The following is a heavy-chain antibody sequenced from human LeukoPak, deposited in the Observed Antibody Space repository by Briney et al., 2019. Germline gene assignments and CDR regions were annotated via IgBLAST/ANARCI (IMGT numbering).Heavy chain of an antibody. J-gene: IGHJ6*03. CDR2: IYHSGST. CDR1: GYSISSGYY. V-gene: IGHV4-38-2*01. D-gene: IGHD7-27*01. Sequence: SETLSLTCAVSGYSISSGYYWGWIRQPPEKGLEWIGSIYHSGSTYYNPSPKSRVTISVDTSKNQFSLKLSSVTAADTAVYYCARGTDANWGFNYYYMDVWGKGTTVTVSS. CDR3: ARGTDANWGFNYYYMDV.